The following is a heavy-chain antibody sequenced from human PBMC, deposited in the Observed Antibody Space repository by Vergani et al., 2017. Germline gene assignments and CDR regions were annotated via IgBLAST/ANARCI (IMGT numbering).Heavy chain of an antibody. CDR2: INHSGST. CDR3: AREDTPGSYGHDAFDI. Sequence: QVQLQQWGAGLLKPSETLSLTCAVYGGSFSGYYWSWIRQPPGKGLEWIGEINHSGSTNYNPSLKSRVTISVDTSKNQFSLKLSSVTAADTAVYYCAREDTPGSYGHDAFDIWGQGTMVIVSS. V-gene: IGHV4-34*01. CDR1: GGSFSGYY. J-gene: IGHJ3*02. D-gene: IGHD1-26*01.